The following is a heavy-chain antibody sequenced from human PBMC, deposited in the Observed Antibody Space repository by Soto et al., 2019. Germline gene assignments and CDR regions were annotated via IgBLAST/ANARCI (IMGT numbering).Heavy chain of an antibody. CDR1: GFTFADYA. J-gene: IGHJ6*03. Sequence: EVQLVESGGGLVQPGRSLRLSCAASGFTFADYAMHCVRQSPGKGLEWVSGLRWNSGSKGYADSVRGRFTISRDNDKNSPYLQRTSLRAEETALYYCAKDIMPRAEGRGSGDYLPMDVWGKGTTVTVSS. D-gene: IGHD4-17*01. CDR2: LRWNSGSK. CDR3: AKDIMPRAEGRGSGDYLPMDV. V-gene: IGHV3-9*01.